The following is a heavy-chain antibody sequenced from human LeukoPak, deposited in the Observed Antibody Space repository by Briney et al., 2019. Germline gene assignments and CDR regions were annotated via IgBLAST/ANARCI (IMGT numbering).Heavy chain of an antibody. CDR2: IGTAGDT. CDR1: GFTFTTYD. Sequence: PGGSLRLSCAASGFTFTTYDMHWVRQATGKGLEWVSGIGTAGDTYYAGSVKGRFTISREDAKNSLYLQMNSLTAGDTAVYYCARAGAGTPRDYNFTMDVWGQGTPVTVSS. V-gene: IGHV3-13*01. CDR3: ARAGAGTPRDYNFTMDV. D-gene: IGHD3-10*01. J-gene: IGHJ6*02.